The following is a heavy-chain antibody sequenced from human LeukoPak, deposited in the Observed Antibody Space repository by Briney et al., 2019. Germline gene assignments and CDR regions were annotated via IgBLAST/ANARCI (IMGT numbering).Heavy chain of an antibody. CDR1: GFTFSSYE. D-gene: IGHD3-10*01. J-gene: IGHJ4*02. V-gene: IGHV3-48*03. CDR3: ARGYYYGSGSYWFDYYFDY. CDR2: ISSSGSTI. Sequence: PGGSLRLSCAASGFTFSSYEMNWVRQAPGKGLEWVSYISSSGSTIYYADSVKGRFTISRDNAKNSLYLLMNSLRAEDTAVYYCARGYYYGSGSYWFDYYFDYWGQGTLVTVSS.